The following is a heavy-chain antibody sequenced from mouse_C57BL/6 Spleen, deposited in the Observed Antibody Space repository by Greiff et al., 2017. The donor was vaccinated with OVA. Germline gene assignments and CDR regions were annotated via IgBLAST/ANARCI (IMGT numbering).Heavy chain of an antibody. CDR1: GYTFTSYW. CDR2: IDPSDSYT. CDR3: ARGWEGWYFDV. D-gene: IGHD1-1*02. J-gene: IGHJ1*03. Sequence: QVQLQQPGAELVMPGASVKLSCKASGYTFTSYWMHWVKQRPGQGLEWIGEIDPSDSYTNYNQKFKGKSTLTVDKSSSTAYMQLSSLTSADSAVYYCARGWEGWYFDVWGTGTTVTVSS. V-gene: IGHV1-69*01.